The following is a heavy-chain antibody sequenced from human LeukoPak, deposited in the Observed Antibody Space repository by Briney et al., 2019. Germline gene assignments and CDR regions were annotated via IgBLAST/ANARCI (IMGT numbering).Heavy chain of an antibody. V-gene: IGHV4-59*12. CDR1: GGSISSYY. CDR3: ARRGLVRGVPD. Sequence: PSETLSLTCTVSGGSISSYYWSWIRQPPGKGLEWIGYIYYSGSTNYNPSLKSRVTISVDKSKNQFSLKLSSVTAADTAVYYCARRGLVRGVPDWGQGTLVTVSS. J-gene: IGHJ4*02. CDR2: IYYSGST. D-gene: IGHD3-10*01.